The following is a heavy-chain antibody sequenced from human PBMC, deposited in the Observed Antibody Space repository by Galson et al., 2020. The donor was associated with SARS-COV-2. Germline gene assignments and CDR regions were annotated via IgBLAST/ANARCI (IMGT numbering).Heavy chain of an antibody. CDR3: AKARVPAAGKWFDP. V-gene: IGHV3-23*01. CDR1: GFTFSSYA. Sequence: TGGSLRLSCAASGFTFSSYAMSWVRQAPGRGLEWVSTITTSGTSTYYADSVKGRFTISRDNSKNTLYLQVNSLRAEDTAVYYCAKARVPAAGKWFDPWGQGTLVTVSS. CDR2: ITTSGTST. J-gene: IGHJ5*02. D-gene: IGHD2-2*01.